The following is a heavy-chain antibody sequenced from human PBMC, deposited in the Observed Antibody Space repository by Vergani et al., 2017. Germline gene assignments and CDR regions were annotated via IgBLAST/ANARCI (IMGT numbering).Heavy chain of an antibody. CDR1: GFTFDDYA. Sequence: EVQLVESGGGLVQPGRSLRLSCAASGFTFDDYAMHWVRQAPGKGLEWVSGISWNSGSIGYADSVKGRFTISRDNAKNSLYLQMNSLRAEDTALYYCAKDIWDCSSTSCYTGGALDYWGQGTLVTVSS. V-gene: IGHV3-9*01. D-gene: IGHD2-2*02. J-gene: IGHJ4*02. CDR2: ISWNSGSI. CDR3: AKDIWDCSSTSCYTGGALDY.